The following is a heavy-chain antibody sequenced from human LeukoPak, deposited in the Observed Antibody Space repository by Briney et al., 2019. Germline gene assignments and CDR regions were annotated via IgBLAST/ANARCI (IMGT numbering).Heavy chain of an antibody. J-gene: IGHJ4*02. D-gene: IGHD5-12*01. CDR3: ARGGGYASPIGY. Sequence: SETLSLTCTLSGGSISTYYWSWIRQPPGKGLEWIGYIYHSGSTNYNPSLKSRVTISVDASKNQFSLKLSSVTAADTAVYYCARGGGYASPIGYWGQGALVTVS. CDR1: GGSISTYY. V-gene: IGHV4-59*01. CDR2: IYHSGST.